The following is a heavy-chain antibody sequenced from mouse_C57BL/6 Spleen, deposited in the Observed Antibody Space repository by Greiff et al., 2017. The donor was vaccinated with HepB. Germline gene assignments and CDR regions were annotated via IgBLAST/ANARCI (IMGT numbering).Heavy chain of an antibody. CDR1: GYSITSGYY. Sequence: EVQLQESGPGLVKPSQSLSLTCSVTGYSITSGYYWNWIRQFPGNKLEWMGYISYDGSNNYNPSLKNRISITRDTSKNQFFLKLNSVTPEDTATYYCARGGYFDVWGTGTTVTVSS. CDR3: ARGGYFDV. CDR2: ISYDGSN. J-gene: IGHJ1*03. V-gene: IGHV3-6*01.